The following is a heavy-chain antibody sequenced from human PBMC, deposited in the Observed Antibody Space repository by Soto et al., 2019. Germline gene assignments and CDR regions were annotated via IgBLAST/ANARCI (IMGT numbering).Heavy chain of an antibody. CDR2: INHSGST. J-gene: IGHJ6*02. CDR1: GGSFSGYY. CDR3: ARGSWYYYYGMDV. D-gene: IGHD6-13*01. Sequence: NPSETLSLTCAVYGGSFSGYYWSWIRQPPGKGLEWIGEINHSGSTNYNPSLKSRVTISVDTSKNQFSLKLSSVTAADTAVYYCARGSWYYYYGMDVWGQGTTVTVSS. V-gene: IGHV4-34*01.